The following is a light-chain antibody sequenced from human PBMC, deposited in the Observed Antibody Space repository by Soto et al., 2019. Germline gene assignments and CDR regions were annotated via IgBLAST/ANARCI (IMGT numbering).Light chain of an antibody. CDR3: NSYTTLSNRV. J-gene: IGLJ1*01. V-gene: IGLV2-14*01. CDR2: EVT. Sequence: QSVLTQPASVSGSPGQSITISCTGTSGDIGAYNYVSWYQQHPGKAPKLLIYEVTNRPSGVSDRSSGSKSGNTASLTISGLQAEDEANYYCNSYTTLSNRVFGTGTKVTVL. CDR1: SGDIGAYNY.